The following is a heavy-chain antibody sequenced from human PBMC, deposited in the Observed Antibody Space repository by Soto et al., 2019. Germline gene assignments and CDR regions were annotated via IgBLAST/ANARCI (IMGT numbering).Heavy chain of an antibody. D-gene: IGHD3-22*01. Sequence: TSETLSLTCTVSGGSISSYYWSWIRQPPGKGLEWIGYISYSGSTNYNPSLKSRVTISVDTSKNQFSLKLSSVTAADTAVYYCAREGYSSGYYYYYAMDVWGQGTTVTVSS. V-gene: IGHV4-59*01. CDR1: GGSISSYY. CDR3: AREGYSSGYYYYYAMDV. CDR2: ISYSGST. J-gene: IGHJ6*02.